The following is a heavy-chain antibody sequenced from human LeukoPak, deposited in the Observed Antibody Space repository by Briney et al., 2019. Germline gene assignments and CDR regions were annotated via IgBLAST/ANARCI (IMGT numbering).Heavy chain of an antibody. CDR2: IYYSGST. CDR3: ARERRGGGYGMDV. Sequence: SETLSLTCSVSGGSIISYYWSWIRQPPGKGLEWIGYIYYSGSTDYNPSLKSRVTISVDTSQNQFSLKLRSVTAADTAVYYCARERRGGGYGMDVWGQGTTVTVSS. D-gene: IGHD3-16*01. V-gene: IGHV4-59*01. CDR1: GGSIISYY. J-gene: IGHJ6*02.